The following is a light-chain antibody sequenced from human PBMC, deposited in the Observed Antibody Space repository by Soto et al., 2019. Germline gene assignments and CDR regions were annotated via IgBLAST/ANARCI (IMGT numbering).Light chain of an antibody. J-gene: IGKJ1*01. CDR2: AAS. CDR3: QKYNIAPSWT. CDR1: QSISSY. V-gene: IGKV1-39*01. Sequence: DIQMTQSPSSLSASVGDRVTITCRASQSISSYLNWYQQKPGKAPKLLIYAASSLQSGVPSRFSGSGSGTDFTLTISSLQPEDVATYYCQKYNIAPSWTFGQGTKVDIK.